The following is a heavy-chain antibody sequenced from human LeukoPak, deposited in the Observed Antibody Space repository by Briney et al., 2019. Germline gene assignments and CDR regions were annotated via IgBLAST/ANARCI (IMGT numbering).Heavy chain of an antibody. CDR1: GYTFTSNY. V-gene: IGHV1-46*01. D-gene: IGHD1-7*01. CDR3: AREGAQLELLSNWFDP. CDR2: INPSGGST. J-gene: IGHJ5*02. Sequence: ASVKVSCKASGYTFTSNYMHWVRQAPGQGLEWMGLINPSGGSTIYAERFQGRIIMTRDMSTTTDYMELSSLRSEDTAVYYCAREGAQLELLSNWFDPWGQGTLVTVSS.